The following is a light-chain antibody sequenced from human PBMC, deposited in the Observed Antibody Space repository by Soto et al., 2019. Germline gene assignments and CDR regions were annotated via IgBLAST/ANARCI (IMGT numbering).Light chain of an antibody. CDR2: YDS. J-gene: IGLJ1*01. V-gene: IGLV3-21*04. Sequence: SYELTQPPSVSVAPGKTASITCGGYNIGSKSVHWYQQKPGQAPVLVINYDSDRPSGIPERLSGSKSGNTATLTISRVEAGDEADYYCQVWDRSSDQYGFGTGTKLTVL. CDR1: NIGSKS. CDR3: QVWDRSSDQYG.